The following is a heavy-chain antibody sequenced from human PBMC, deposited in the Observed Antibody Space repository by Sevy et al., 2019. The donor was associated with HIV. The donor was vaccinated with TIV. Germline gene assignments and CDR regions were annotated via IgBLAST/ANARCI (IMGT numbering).Heavy chain of an antibody. CDR2: IYYSGST. Sequence: SETLSLTCTVSGGSISSGDYYWSWIRQSPGKGLEWIGYIYYSGSTYYNPSLKRRVTISVDTSKNQFSLKLSSVTAADTAVYYCARGEEEMATITRGFYYYGMDVWGQGTTVTVSS. J-gene: IGHJ6*02. CDR3: ARGEEEMATITRGFYYYGMDV. CDR1: GGSISSGDYY. V-gene: IGHV4-30-4*01. D-gene: IGHD5-12*01.